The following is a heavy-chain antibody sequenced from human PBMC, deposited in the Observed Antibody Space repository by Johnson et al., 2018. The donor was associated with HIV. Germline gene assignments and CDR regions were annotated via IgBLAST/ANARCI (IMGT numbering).Heavy chain of an antibody. CDR1: GFIFSDYY. CDR2: ISTITNTV. J-gene: IGHJ3*01. Sequence: QVHLVESGGGLVKPGGSLRLSCAASGFIFSDYYMTWFRQAPGKGLEWVSYISTITNTVFYACSVKGRFTISRDNAKNSLYLQMNSLRAEDTAVYYCARVGVVGVPNAFDVSGQGTLVTVSS. CDR3: ARVGVVGVPNAFDV. V-gene: IGHV3-11*04. D-gene: IGHD2-15*01.